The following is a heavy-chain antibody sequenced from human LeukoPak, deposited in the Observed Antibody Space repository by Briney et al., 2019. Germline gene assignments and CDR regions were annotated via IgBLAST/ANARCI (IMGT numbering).Heavy chain of an antibody. D-gene: IGHD3-22*01. CDR3: ARRGDYYDSSGYPNWFDP. J-gene: IGHJ5*02. Sequence: GGSLRLSCAASGFTFSDYYMSWIRQAPGKGLEWVSYIGSSGSTIYYADSVKGRFTISRDNAKNSLYLQMNSLRAEDTAVYYCARRGDYYDSSGYPNWFDPWGQGTLVTVSS. CDR1: GFTFSDYY. V-gene: IGHV3-11*04. CDR2: IGSSGSTI.